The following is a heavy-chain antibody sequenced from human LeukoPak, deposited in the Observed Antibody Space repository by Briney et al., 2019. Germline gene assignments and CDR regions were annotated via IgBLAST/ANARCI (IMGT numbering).Heavy chain of an antibody. J-gene: IGHJ4*02. V-gene: IGHV3-66*01. CDR1: GFTVSSNY. D-gene: IGHD3-16*01. Sequence: GSLRLSCAASGFTVSSNYMSWVRQAPGKGLEWVSVIYSGGSTYYADSVKGRFTISRDNSKNTLYLQMNSLRAEDTGVYYCARDASLAGDRVEYWGQGTLVTVSS. CDR3: ARDASLAGDRVEY. CDR2: IYSGGST.